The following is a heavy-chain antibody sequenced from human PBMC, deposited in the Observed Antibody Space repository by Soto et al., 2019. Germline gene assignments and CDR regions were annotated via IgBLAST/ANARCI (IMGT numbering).Heavy chain of an antibody. J-gene: IGHJ5*02. D-gene: IGHD2-15*01. CDR2: SSQSGPT. CDR1: GGSSTSGAYS. CDR3: ARSIWDIEEMICGFYFKP. V-gene: IGHV4-30-2*01. Sequence: PSDTLFRTCAVCGGSSTSGAYSWSWIRQPPWKFLEWLGYSSQSGPTYYNTSLERRVTISMYRYKNAFSLNLSSVTADDTAFYSCARSIWDIEEMICGFYFKPWGPATLVNVSS.